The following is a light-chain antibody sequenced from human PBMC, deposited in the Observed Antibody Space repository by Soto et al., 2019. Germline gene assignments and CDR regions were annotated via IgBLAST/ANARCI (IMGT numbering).Light chain of an antibody. V-gene: IGKV3-11*01. J-gene: IGKJ5*01. CDR3: QQRHMWPIT. CDR1: QSVSSY. CDR2: DAY. Sequence: ENVLTQSPGTLSLSPGERATLSCRASQSVSSYLAWYQQKPGQAPRLLIYDAYNRATGIPPRFSGSGSGTDFTLTISSLEPEDSAVYYCQQRHMWPITFGQGTRLEIK.